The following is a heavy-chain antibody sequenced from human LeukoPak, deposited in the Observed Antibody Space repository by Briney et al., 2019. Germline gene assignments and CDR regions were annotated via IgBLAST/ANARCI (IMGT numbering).Heavy chain of an antibody. CDR2: ISHTATVT. J-gene: IGHJ6*02. CDR3: TRGGLCPNGVCYGSSHYGMDV. Sequence: GGSLRLSCAASGFTFTGYYMSWIRQAPGKGLEWVSYISHTATVTYYADSVKGRFTISRDDGKSTLYLQMNSLRAEDTAVYFCTRGGLCPNGVCYGSSHYGMDVWGQGTTVTVSS. CDR1: GFTFTGYY. V-gene: IGHV3-11*04. D-gene: IGHD2-8*01.